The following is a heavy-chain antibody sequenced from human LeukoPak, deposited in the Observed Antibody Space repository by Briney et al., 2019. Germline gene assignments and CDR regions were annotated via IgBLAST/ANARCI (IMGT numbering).Heavy chain of an antibody. CDR2: INPDGNKK. CDR1: GLTFSSSW. Sequence: GGSLRLSCAVSGLTFSSSWMDWVRQAPGKGLEWVASINPDGNKKYSADSVKGRFTISRDNAENSLYLQMNSLRAEDTAVYYCARDYWRSIDHWGQGTLVTVSS. D-gene: IGHD1-1*01. CDR3: ARDYWRSIDH. J-gene: IGHJ4*02. V-gene: IGHV3-7*01.